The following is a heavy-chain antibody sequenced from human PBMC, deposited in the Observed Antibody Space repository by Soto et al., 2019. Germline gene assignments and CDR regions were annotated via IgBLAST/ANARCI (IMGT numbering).Heavy chain of an antibody. V-gene: IGHV3-30-3*01. J-gene: IGHJ4*02. D-gene: IGHD2-15*01. Sequence: QVQLVESGGGVVQPGRSLRLSCAASGFTFSSYAMHWVRQAPGKGLEWVAVISYDGSNKYYADSVKGRFTISRDNSKNTLYLQINSLRAEDTAVYYCARDAAEDTYYFDYWGQGTLVTVSS. CDR2: ISYDGSNK. CDR3: ARDAAEDTYYFDY. CDR1: GFTFSSYA.